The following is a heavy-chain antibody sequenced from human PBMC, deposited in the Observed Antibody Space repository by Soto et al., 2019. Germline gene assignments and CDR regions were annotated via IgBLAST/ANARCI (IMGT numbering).Heavy chain of an antibody. D-gene: IGHD3-3*01. Sequence: GESLKISCAASGFTFSSYAMSWVRQAPGKGLEWVSAISGSGGSTYYADSVKGRFTISRDNSKNTLYLQMTSLRAEDTAVYYCAKDNARTYYDFWSGYPPEVYYYYGMDVWGQGTTVTVSS. V-gene: IGHV3-23*01. CDR2: ISGSGGST. J-gene: IGHJ6*02. CDR1: GFTFSSYA. CDR3: AKDNARTYYDFWSGYPPEVYYYYGMDV.